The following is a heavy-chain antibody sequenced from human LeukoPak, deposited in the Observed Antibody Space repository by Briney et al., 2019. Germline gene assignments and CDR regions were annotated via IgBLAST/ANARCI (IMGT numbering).Heavy chain of an antibody. Sequence: GESLKISCKGSGYSFTTYWIGWVRQMPGKGLEWVGIINPGDSGPRYRPSFQGQVTISADKSISTAYLQWSSLKASDTAMYYCARHGLGSSWFGFDYWGQGTLVTVSS. V-gene: IGHV5-51*01. CDR3: ARHGLGSSWFGFDY. D-gene: IGHD6-13*01. J-gene: IGHJ4*02. CDR1: GYSFTTYW. CDR2: INPGDSGP.